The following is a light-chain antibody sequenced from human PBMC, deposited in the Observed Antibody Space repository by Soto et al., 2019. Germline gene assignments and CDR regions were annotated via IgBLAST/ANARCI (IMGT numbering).Light chain of an antibody. V-gene: IGKV3-15*01. CDR2: GAF. Sequence: EIVMTQSPATLSVSPGERATLSCRASQSVSSNLAWYQQKPGQGPRLLIYGAFTRATGIPARFSGSGSGTEFTLTISSLQSEDFAVYYCQQYKSWLTFGQGTKVE. CDR3: QQYKSWLT. CDR1: QSVSSN. J-gene: IGKJ1*01.